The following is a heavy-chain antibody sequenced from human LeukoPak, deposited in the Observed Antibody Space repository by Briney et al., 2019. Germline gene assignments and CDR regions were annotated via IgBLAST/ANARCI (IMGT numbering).Heavy chain of an antibody. CDR1: GFTFSNYW. Sequence: GGSLRLSCAASGFTFSNYWMTWVRQAPGKGLEWVAHINQDGSEERYMDSVKARFTISRDNAKNSLSLQMNSLRAEDTAVYYCVRDGGVSGYDLLDHWGQGTLVTVSS. CDR2: INQDGSEE. D-gene: IGHD5-12*01. CDR3: VRDGGVSGYDLLDH. V-gene: IGHV3-7*01. J-gene: IGHJ5*02.